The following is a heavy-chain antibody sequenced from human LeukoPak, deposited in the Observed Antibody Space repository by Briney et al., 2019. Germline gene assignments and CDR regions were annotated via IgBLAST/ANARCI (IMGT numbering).Heavy chain of an antibody. CDR2: IDPNSGGT. D-gene: IGHD3-10*01. Sequence: ASVKVSCKTSGYTFTTYEINWVRQAPGQGLEWMGWIDPNSGGTNYAQKFQGRVTMTRDTSISTAYMELSRLRSDDTAVYYCARDVHYGSGSYYIFDYWGQGTLVTVSS. V-gene: IGHV1-2*02. CDR3: ARDVHYGSGSYYIFDY. J-gene: IGHJ4*02. CDR1: GYTFTTYE.